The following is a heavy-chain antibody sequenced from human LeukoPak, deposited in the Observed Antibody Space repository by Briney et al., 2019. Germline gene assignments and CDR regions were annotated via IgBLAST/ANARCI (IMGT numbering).Heavy chain of an antibody. CDR3: ARARGYFDL. Sequence: SQTLSLTCAISGDSVSSNSAACSWIRQSPSRGLEWLGRTYYRSKWNNNYAISVKSRITINPDTSKNQFSLQLNSVTPEDTGVYYCARARGYFDLWGRGTLVTVSS. V-gene: IGHV6-1*01. CDR2: TYYRSKWNN. D-gene: IGHD3-10*01. J-gene: IGHJ2*01. CDR1: GDSVSSNSAA.